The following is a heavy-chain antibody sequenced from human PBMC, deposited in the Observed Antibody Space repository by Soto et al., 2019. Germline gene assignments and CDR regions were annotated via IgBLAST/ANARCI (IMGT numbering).Heavy chain of an antibody. V-gene: IGHV3-21*01. J-gene: IGHJ4*02. CDR3: AREDSIIIPAVSDF. Sequence: GGSLRLSCTVSGFAFNNYGINWVRQAPGKGLEWVSSISKSDYTYYSDSVKGRFTISRDNAKNSVSLRMNTLRVEDTAVYYCAREDSIIIPAVSDFWGQGSLVTVSS. CDR2: ISKSDYT. D-gene: IGHD2-2*01. CDR1: GFAFNNYG.